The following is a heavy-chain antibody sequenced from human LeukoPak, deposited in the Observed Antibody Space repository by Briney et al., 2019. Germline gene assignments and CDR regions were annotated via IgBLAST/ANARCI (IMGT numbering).Heavy chain of an antibody. J-gene: IGHJ5*02. CDR2: IYYSGST. Sequence: IFGDFAMNWIRQPPGKGLEWIGYIYYSGSTYYNPSLKSRVTISVDTSKNQFSLKLSSVTAADTAVYYCARDTVGYCTNGVCHNWFDPWGQGTLVTVSS. V-gene: IGHV4-30-4*08. D-gene: IGHD2-8*01. CDR1: IFGDFA. CDR3: ARDTVGYCTNGVCHNWFDP.